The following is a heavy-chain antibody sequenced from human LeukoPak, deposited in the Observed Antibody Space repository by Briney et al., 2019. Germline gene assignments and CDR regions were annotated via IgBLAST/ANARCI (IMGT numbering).Heavy chain of an antibody. CDR2: ISSLSGTI. Sequence: GGSLRLSCAASGFTFSIYSMNWGRQAPGEGLEWVSYISSLSGTIYYADSVKGRFTISRDNAKNSLYLQMDSLRAEDTAVYYCARDQGGGTSYWGQGTLVTVSS. CDR1: GFTFSIYS. J-gene: IGHJ4*02. D-gene: IGHD1-26*01. V-gene: IGHV3-48*01. CDR3: ARDQGGGTSY.